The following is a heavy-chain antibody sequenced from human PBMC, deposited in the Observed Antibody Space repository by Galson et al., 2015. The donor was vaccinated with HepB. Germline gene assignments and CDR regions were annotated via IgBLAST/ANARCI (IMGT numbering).Heavy chain of an antibody. D-gene: IGHD2-15*01. J-gene: IGHJ4*02. CDR1: GGSISSYY. Sequence: LSLTCTVSGGSISSYYWSWIRQPPGKGLEWIGYIYYSGSTNYNPSLKSRVTISVDTSKNQFSLKLSSVTAADTAVYYCARLGCSGGSCLPDYWGQGTLVTVSS. CDR3: ARLGCSGGSCLPDY. V-gene: IGHV4-59*08. CDR2: IYYSGST.